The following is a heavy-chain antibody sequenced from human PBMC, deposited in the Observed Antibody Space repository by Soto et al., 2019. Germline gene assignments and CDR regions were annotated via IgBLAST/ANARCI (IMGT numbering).Heavy chain of an antibody. D-gene: IGHD1-7*01. V-gene: IGHV1-69*06. CDR2: IIPIFGTA. Sequence: GXSVKVSCNASVGTFSSYAIRWVRQAPGQGLEWMGGIIPIFGTANYSQKFQGRVTITADKSTSTAYMELSSLRSEDTAVYYCARVKAGITGTIGAFAIWGKGTMVT. CDR1: VGTFSSYA. J-gene: IGHJ3*02. CDR3: ARVKAGITGTIGAFAI.